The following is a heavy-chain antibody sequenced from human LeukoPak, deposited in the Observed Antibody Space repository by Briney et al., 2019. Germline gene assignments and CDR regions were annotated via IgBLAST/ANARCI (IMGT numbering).Heavy chain of an antibody. Sequence: PGGSLRLSCAASGFTVSSNYMSWVCQAPGKGLEWVSVIYSGGSTYYADSVKGRFTISRDNSKNTLYLQMNSLRAEDTAVYYCARVTSRPGAYGNHFDYWGQGTLVTVSS. CDR2: IYSGGST. J-gene: IGHJ4*02. CDR1: GFTVSSNY. CDR3: ARVTSRPGAYGNHFDY. V-gene: IGHV3-53*01. D-gene: IGHD4-11*01.